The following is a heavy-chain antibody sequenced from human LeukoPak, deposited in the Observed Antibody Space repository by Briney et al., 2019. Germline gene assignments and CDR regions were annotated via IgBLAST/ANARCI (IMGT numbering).Heavy chain of an antibody. CDR1: GFSFRNYW. J-gene: IGHJ4*02. D-gene: IGHD2-15*01. CDR3: ARDGGLHTNFDY. V-gene: IGHV3-7*01. CDR2: TKPDGSAE. Sequence: GGSLRLSCAASGFSFRNYWMGWVRQAPGKGLEWVANTKPDGSAEYYADSVKGRFTASRDNANNLLYLQMNRLRAEDTAVYYCARDGGLHTNFDYWGQGTLLTVSS.